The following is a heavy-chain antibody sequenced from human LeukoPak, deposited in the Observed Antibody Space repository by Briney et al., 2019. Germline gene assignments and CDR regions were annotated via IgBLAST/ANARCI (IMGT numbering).Heavy chain of an antibody. V-gene: IGHV3-30*03. D-gene: IGHD1-1*01. Sequence: GGSLRLSCAASGFTFSDYEMNWVRQAPGKGLEWVAVISDDGRNKYYADSVKGRFTISRDNSKNTLSLQMNSLRDEDTAIYYCARGRVRSHRTAPEYWGQGTLVTVSS. J-gene: IGHJ4*02. CDR2: ISDDGRNK. CDR3: ARGRVRSHRTAPEY. CDR1: GFTFSDYE.